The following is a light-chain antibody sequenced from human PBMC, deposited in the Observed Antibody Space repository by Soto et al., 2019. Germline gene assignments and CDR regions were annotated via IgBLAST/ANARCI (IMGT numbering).Light chain of an antibody. V-gene: IGKV3-15*01. Sequence: VVTQAPATLSVSLGERATLSCRASQSVSSNLAWYQQKPGQAPRLLIYGASTRATGIPARFSGSGSGTEFTLTISSLQSEDFAVYYCQQYNNWPPITFGQGTRLEIK. J-gene: IGKJ5*01. CDR2: GAS. CDR1: QSVSSN. CDR3: QQYNNWPPIT.